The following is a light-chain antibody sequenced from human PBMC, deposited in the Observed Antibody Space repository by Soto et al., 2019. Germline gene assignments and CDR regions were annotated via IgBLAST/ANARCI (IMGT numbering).Light chain of an antibody. J-gene: IGLJ2*01. CDR1: SSNIGAGYD. V-gene: IGLV1-40*01. Sequence: QSVLTQPPSVSGAPGQRVTISCTGSSSNIGAGYDVHWYQQLPGTAPKLLIYGNSNRPSGVPDRFFGSKSGTSASLAITGLQAEDEADYYCQSYDSSLSGLVFGGGTKVTVL. CDR3: QSYDSSLSGLV. CDR2: GNS.